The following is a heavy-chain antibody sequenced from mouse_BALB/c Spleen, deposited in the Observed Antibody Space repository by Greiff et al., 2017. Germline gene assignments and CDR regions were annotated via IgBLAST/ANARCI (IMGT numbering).Heavy chain of an antibody. V-gene: IGHV1-4*01. CDR3: ARGGYRYGAMDY. CDR2: INPSSGYT. D-gene: IGHD2-14*01. J-gene: IGHJ4*01. Sequence: QVQLKESGAELARPGASVKMSCKASGYTFTSYTMHWVKQRPGQGLEWIGYINPSSGYTNYNQKFKDKATLTADKSSSTAYMQLSSLTSEDSAVYYCARGGYRYGAMDYWGQGTSVTVSS. CDR1: GYTFTSYT.